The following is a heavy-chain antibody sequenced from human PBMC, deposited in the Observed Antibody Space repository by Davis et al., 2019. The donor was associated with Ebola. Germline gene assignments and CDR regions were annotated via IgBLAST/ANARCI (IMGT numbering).Heavy chain of an antibody. CDR1: GGSISGYY. Sequence: MPSETLSLTCTVPGGSISGYYWSWIRQPPGKGLEWIGYIYYSGRTNFNPSLKRRVTISVDTSKNQFSLKLNPVTAADTAKYYCARHFTMLGVVISDWYFDLWGRGTLVTVSS. J-gene: IGHJ2*01. D-gene: IGHD3-3*01. CDR2: IYYSGRT. V-gene: IGHV4-59*08. CDR3: ARHFTMLGVVISDWYFDL.